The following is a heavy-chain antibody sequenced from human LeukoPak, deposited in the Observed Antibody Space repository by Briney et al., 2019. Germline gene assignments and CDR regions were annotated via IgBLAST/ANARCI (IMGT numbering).Heavy chain of an antibody. CDR1: VYTFTVYY. D-gene: IGHD3-22*01. CDR3: GSLYHDTIGDVFYS. V-gene: IGHV1-2*02. J-gene: IGHJ4*02. Sequence: ASVKVSCKSSVYTFTVYYLHWVRQPHGQGLDWMGLINPKSGDTNYAQQFQGRVTMTTDTSISTAYMELTRLRSAATAVYYCGSLYHDTIGDVFYSWGQGTLVTASS. CDR2: INPKSGDT.